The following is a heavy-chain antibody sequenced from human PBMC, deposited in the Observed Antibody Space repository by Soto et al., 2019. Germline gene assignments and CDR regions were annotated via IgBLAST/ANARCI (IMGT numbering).Heavy chain of an antibody. CDR1: GFTFSGSA. CDR3: TTLNIVATIRTPTYYYYMDV. CDR2: IRSKANSYAT. D-gene: IGHD5-12*01. J-gene: IGHJ6*03. Sequence: GGSLRLSCAASGFTFSGSAMHWVRQASGKGLEWVGRIRSKANSYATAYAASVKGRFTISRDDSKNTAYLQMNSLKTEDTAVYYCTTLNIVATIRTPTYYYYMDVWGKGTTVTVSS. V-gene: IGHV3-73*01.